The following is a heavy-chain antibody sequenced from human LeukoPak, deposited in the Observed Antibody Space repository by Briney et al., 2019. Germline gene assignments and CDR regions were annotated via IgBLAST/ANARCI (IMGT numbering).Heavy chain of an antibody. CDR1: GNFISRDYY. CDR2: IYNTGST. J-gene: IGHJ4*02. D-gene: IGHD6-19*01. CDR3: ARNTSAWSPLGETQSAPHCFDS. Sequence: SETLSLTCGVSGNFISRDYYWSWILQPPGKGREWIVSIYNTGSTYYNPSLKSRVTMSIDTSKNQFSLKLSSVTGADTAVYYCARNTSAWSPLGETQSAPHCFDSWGQGTLVTVSS. V-gene: IGHV4-38-2*01.